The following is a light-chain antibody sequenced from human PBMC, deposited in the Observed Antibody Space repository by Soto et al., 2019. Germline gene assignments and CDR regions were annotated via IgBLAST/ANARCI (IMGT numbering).Light chain of an antibody. CDR3: GTWDNSLSVPYV. V-gene: IGLV1-51*02. Sequence: QSLLTQPPSVSAAPVQKVTISCSGGSSNIGNNYVSWYQQLPGTAPKLLIYENNKRPSGIPDRFSGSKSGTSATLGITGLQTGDEADYYCGTWDNSLSVPYVFGTGTKVTVL. CDR1: SSNIGNNY. J-gene: IGLJ1*01. CDR2: ENN.